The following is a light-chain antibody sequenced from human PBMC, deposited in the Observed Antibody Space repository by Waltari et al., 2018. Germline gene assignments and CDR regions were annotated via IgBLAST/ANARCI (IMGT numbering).Light chain of an antibody. CDR3: QQCYSTPYT. CDR1: QSIISY. J-gene: IGKJ2*01. V-gene: IGKV1-39*01. CDR2: AAS. Sequence: DIQMTQSPYSLAVSLGDRVTITCRASQSIISYLNWYQQKPGKPPKLLIYAASSLQRGVPSRFSGSGSGTDFTLTISSLQAEDFATYYCQQCYSTPYTFGQGTKLEIK.